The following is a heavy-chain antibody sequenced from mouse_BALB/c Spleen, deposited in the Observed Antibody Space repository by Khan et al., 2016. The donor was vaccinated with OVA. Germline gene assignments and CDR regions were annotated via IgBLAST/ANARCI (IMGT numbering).Heavy chain of an antibody. Sequence: QVQLKESGAELARPGASVKLSCKASGYTFTDYYINWVKLRTGQGLEWIGEISPGSGDTYYNERFKGRATLTAEKSSSTAYMQLSSLTSEASADYCCARRNYFGYTFAYWGQGTLVTVSA. J-gene: IGHJ3*01. CDR2: ISPGSGDT. V-gene: IGHV1-77*01. CDR3: ARRNYFGYTFAY. CDR1: GYTFTDYY. D-gene: IGHD1-2*01.